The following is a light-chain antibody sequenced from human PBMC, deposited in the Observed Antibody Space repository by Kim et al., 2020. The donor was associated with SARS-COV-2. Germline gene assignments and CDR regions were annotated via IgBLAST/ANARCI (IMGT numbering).Light chain of an antibody. Sequence: EIILTQSPGTLSLSPGERATLSCRASPSVSSSYLAWYQQKPGQAPRLLIYGASSRATGIPDRFSGSGSGTDFTLTISRLEPEDFAVYYSQQYGSSPWTFGQGTKVDIK. CDR2: GAS. V-gene: IGKV3-20*01. J-gene: IGKJ1*01. CDR1: PSVSSSY. CDR3: QQYGSSPWT.